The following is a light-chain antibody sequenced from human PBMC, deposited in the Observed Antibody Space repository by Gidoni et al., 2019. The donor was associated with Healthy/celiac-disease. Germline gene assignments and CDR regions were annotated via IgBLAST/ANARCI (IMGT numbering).Light chain of an antibody. CDR1: QDISNY. J-gene: IGKJ3*01. CDR2: DAS. Sequence: DIQMTQSPSSLSASVGDRVTITCQASQDISNYLNWYQQKPGKAPKLLIYDASNLETGVPSMFSGRGSGTDFTFTISSLQPEDIATYYCQQYDNLPFTFGPGTKVDIK. CDR3: QQYDNLPFT. V-gene: IGKV1-33*01.